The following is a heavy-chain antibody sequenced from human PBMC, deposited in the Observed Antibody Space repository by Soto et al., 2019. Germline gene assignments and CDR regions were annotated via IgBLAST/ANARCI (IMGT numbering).Heavy chain of an antibody. CDR3: TTGWLQLRLFHAFDY. CDR1: GFTFGDYA. Sequence: GGSLRLSCTASGFTFGDYALSGFGQAPGKGLEWVGFIRSKAYGGTTEYAASVKGRFTISRDDSKSIAYLQMNSLKTEDTAVYYCTTGWLQLRLFHAFDYWGQGTLVTVSS. J-gene: IGHJ4*02. D-gene: IGHD5-12*01. CDR2: IRSKAYGGTT. V-gene: IGHV3-49*03.